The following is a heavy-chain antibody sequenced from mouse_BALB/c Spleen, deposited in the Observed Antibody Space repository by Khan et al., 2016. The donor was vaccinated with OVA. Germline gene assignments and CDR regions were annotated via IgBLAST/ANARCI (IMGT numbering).Heavy chain of an antibody. CDR2: IWNDGST. J-gene: IGHJ4*01. CDR1: GFSLTNYG. Sequence: QVQLKESGPGLAAPSQSLSITYTISGFSLTNYGIHWVRQPPGKGLEWLVVIWNDGSTTYNSALKSRLTITKDNSQSQVFLKMNSLQIDDTAIYFCARQPYYHYNIMDYWGQGTSVTVSS. CDR3: ARQPYYHYNIMDY. V-gene: IGHV2-6-1*01. D-gene: IGHD2-10*01.